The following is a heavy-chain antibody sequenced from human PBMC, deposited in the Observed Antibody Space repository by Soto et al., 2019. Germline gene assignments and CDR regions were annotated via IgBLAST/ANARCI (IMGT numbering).Heavy chain of an antibody. Sequence: DVKLVESGGGLLQPGGSLRLSCAASGFTFSSYWMHWVRQAPGKGLVWVSRIDSDGSITNYADSVKGRFTNSRDNSKNTLYLQMNSLRAEDTALYYCARGAAVAGHYYGMTSGAKGPRSPSP. J-gene: IGHJ6*02. D-gene: IGHD6-19*01. V-gene: IGHV3-74*01. CDR3: ARGAAVAGHYYGMTS. CDR2: IDSDGSIT. CDR1: GFTFSSYW.